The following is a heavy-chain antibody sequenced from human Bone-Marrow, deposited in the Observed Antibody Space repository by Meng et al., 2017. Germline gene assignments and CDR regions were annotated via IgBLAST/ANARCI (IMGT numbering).Heavy chain of an antibody. CDR3: ARMVDFGYSSSWYGHSSGWYTEYFDY. CDR2: IFSNDEK. V-gene: IGHV2-26*01. D-gene: IGHD6-13*01. Sequence: ETLSLTCTVSGGSVSSGSYYWTWIRQPPGKALEWLAHIFSNDEKSYSTSLKSRLTISKDTSTSQVVLTMTNMDPVDTATYYCARMVDFGYSSSWYGHSSGWYTEYFDYWGQGTLVTVSS. CDR1: GGSVSSGSYY. J-gene: IGHJ4*02.